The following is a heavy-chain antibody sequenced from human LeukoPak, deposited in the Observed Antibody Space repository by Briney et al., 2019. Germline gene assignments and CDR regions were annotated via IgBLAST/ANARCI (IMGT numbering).Heavy chain of an antibody. CDR3: ARDAKIAARHNWFDP. CDR1: GYTLTELS. J-gene: IGHJ5*02. CDR2: FGPEDGET. D-gene: IGHD6-6*01. Sequence: GASVKVSCKVSGYTLTELSMHWVRQAPGKGLEWMGGFGPEDGETIYAQKFQGRVTMTEDTSTDTAYMELSSLRSEDTAVYYCARDAKIAARHNWFDPWGQGTLVTVSS. V-gene: IGHV1-24*01.